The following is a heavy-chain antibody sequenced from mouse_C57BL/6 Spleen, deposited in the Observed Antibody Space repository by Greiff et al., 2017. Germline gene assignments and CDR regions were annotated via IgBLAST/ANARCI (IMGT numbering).Heavy chain of an antibody. CDR2: IFPGSGST. CDR1: GYTFTDYY. V-gene: IGHV1-75*01. Sequence: VQLQQSGPELVKPGASVKISCKASGYTFTDYYINWVKQRPGQGLAWIGWIFPGSGSTYYNEKFKGKATLTVDKSSSTAYMLLSSLTSEDSAVYFCARRVYCGNHVGYFDVWGTGTTVTVSS. J-gene: IGHJ1*03. CDR3: ARRVYCGNHVGYFDV. D-gene: IGHD2-1*01.